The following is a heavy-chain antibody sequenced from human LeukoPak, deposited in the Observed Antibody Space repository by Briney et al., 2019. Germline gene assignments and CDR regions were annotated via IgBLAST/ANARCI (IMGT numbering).Heavy chain of an antibody. CDR1: GFIFSNYW. CDR2: IKEDGSKK. CDR3: ATPLDYYDSSGYHQGGD. J-gene: IGHJ4*01. D-gene: IGHD3-22*01. Sequence: PGGSLRLSCAASGFIFSNYWMTWVRQAPGKGREWVGNIKEDGSKKNYVDSVKGRFTISRDNTKNSLYLQMNSLRVEDTAVYYCATPLDYYDSSGYHQGGDWGQGTLVTVSS. V-gene: IGHV3-7*03.